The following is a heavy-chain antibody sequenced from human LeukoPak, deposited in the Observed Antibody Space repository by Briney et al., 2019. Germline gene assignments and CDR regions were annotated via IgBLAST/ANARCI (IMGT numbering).Heavy chain of an antibody. CDR2: IHHSGST. CDR3: ATRLRRPNYYYYYMDV. Sequence: SETLSLTCAVYGGSFSGYYWSWIRQPPGKGLEWIGEIHHSGSTNYNPSLKSRVTISVDTSKNQFSLKLSSVTAADTAVYYCATRLRRPNYYYYYMDVWGKGTTVTVSS. V-gene: IGHV4-34*01. D-gene: IGHD3-16*01. CDR1: GGSFSGYY. J-gene: IGHJ6*03.